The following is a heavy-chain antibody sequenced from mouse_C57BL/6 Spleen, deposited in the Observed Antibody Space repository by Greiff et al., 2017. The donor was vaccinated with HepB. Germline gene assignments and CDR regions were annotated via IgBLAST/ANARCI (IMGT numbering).Heavy chain of an antibody. CDR3: ARGGYHGYFDV. CDR2: IDPSDSET. D-gene: IGHD2-2*01. Sequence: VQLQQPGAELVRPGSSVKLSCKASGYTFTSYWMHWVKQRPIQGLEWIGNIDPSDSETHYNQKFKDKATLTVDKSSSTAYMQLSSLTSEDSAVYYCARGGYHGYFDVWGTGTTVTVSS. CDR1: GYTFTSYW. V-gene: IGHV1-52*01. J-gene: IGHJ1*03.